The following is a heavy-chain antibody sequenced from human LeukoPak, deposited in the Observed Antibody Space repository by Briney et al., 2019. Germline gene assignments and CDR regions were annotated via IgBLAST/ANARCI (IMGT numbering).Heavy chain of an antibody. Sequence: ASVKVSCKASGYTFTAYYMHWVRQAPGQGLEWMGWINPNTGDTNYAQNFQGRVTMNRDTSISTAYMELSSLRSDDTAVYYCARSADGYTCGHFDFWGQGTPVTVSS. D-gene: IGHD5-18*01. CDR1: GYTFTAYY. CDR2: INPNTGDT. CDR3: ARSADGYTCGHFDF. J-gene: IGHJ4*02. V-gene: IGHV1-2*02.